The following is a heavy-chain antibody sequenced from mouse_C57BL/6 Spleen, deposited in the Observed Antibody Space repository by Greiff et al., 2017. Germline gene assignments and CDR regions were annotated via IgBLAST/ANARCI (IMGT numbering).Heavy chain of an antibody. V-gene: IGHV1-69*01. Sequence: QVQLQQPGAELVMPGASVKLSCKASGYTFTSYWMHWVKQRPGQGLEWIGEIDPSDSYTNYNQKFKGKSTLTVDKSSSTAYMQLSSLTSEDFAVYYCARGVTGYFDYWGQGTTLTVSS. D-gene: IGHD2-1*01. CDR2: IDPSDSYT. CDR3: ARGVTGYFDY. CDR1: GYTFTSYW. J-gene: IGHJ2*01.